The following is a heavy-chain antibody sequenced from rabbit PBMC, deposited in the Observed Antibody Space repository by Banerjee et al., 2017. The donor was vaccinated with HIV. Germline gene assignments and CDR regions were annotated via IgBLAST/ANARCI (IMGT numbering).Heavy chain of an antibody. CDR1: GFDFSNYY. V-gene: IGHV1S47*01. D-gene: IGHD6-1*01. Sequence: QEQLVESGGGLVQPGGSLTLTCTASGFDFSNYYVTWVRQAPGKGLEWIGLIEPIFGATYYANWVNGRFTISSHNAQNTLYLQVRSLTAADTATYFCARVGGVGVYGYATLWGHGTLVTVS. CDR2: IEPIFGAT. J-gene: IGHJ4*01. CDR3: ARVGGVGVYGYATL.